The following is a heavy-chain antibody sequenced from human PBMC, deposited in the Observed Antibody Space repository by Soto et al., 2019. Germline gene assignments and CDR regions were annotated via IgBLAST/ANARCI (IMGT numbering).Heavy chain of an antibody. V-gene: IGHV4-31*03. J-gene: IGHJ3*02. CDR1: GGSISSGVYY. CDR2: IYYSGST. CDR3: ARTESLQYYYDSGTGAFDI. Sequence: SETLSLTCTVSGGSISSGVYYWSWIRQHPGKGLEWIGYIYYSGSTYYSPSLKSRVTISVDTSKNQFSLKLSSVTAADTAVYYCARTESLQYYYDSGTGAFDIWGQGSLVTVSS. D-gene: IGHD3-22*01.